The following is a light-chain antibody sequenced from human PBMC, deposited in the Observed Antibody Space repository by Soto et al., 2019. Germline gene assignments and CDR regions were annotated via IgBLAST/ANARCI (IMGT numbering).Light chain of an antibody. V-gene: IGLV4-69*01. CDR3: QPWGTGSQGV. J-gene: IGLJ2*01. Sequence: QPVLTQSPSASASLGASVKLTCTLSSGHSSYAIAWHQQQPEKGPRYLMKLNSDGSHSKGDGIPDRFSGSSPGAERYLTISGLQSEDEAASYCQPWGTGSQGVFRGGTKLTVL. CDR2: LNSDGSH. CDR1: SGHSSYA.